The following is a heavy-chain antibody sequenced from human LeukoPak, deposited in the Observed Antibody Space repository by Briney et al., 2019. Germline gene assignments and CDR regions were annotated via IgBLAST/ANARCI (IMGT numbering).Heavy chain of an antibody. J-gene: IGHJ4*02. D-gene: IGHD1-26*01. V-gene: IGHV4-59*01. Sequence: SETLSLTCTVSRGSLSSYYWSWIRQPPGKGLEWIGYIYYSGSTNYNPSLKSRVTISVDTSKNQFSLKLSSVTAADTAVYYCARGLVGATSPSDYWGQGTLVTLSS. CDR3: ARGLVGATSPSDY. CDR1: RGSLSSYY. CDR2: IYYSGST.